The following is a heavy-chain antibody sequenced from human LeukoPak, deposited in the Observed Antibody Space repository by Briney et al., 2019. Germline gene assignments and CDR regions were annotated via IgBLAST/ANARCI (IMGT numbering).Heavy chain of an antibody. CDR1: GFTFSSYG. Sequence: GGSLRLSCAASGFTFSSYGMHWVRQAPGKGLEWVAVISYDGSNKYYADSVKGRFTISRDNSKNTLYLQMNSLRAEDTAVYYCAKDARATPSYSSSWYYFDYWGQGTLVTVSS. V-gene: IGHV3-30*18. J-gene: IGHJ4*02. CDR3: AKDARATPSYSSSWYYFDY. CDR2: ISYDGSNK. D-gene: IGHD6-13*01.